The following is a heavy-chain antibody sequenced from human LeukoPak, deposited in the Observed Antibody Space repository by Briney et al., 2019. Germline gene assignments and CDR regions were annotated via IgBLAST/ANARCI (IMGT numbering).Heavy chain of an antibody. V-gene: IGHV5-51*03. Sequence: GESLKISCRGSGYSFTSYWIGWVRQMPGKGVEWVGIIYPGDSDTRYSPSFQGQVTISADKSISTAYLQWSSLKASDTAMYYCARLDYDSSAYYFDYWGQGTLVTVSS. CDR2: IYPGDSDT. J-gene: IGHJ4*02. CDR3: ARLDYDSSAYYFDY. CDR1: GYSFTSYW. D-gene: IGHD3-22*01.